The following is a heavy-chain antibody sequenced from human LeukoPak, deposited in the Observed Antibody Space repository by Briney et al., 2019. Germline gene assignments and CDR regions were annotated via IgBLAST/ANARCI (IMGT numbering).Heavy chain of an antibody. J-gene: IGHJ4*02. CDR1: GFTVSSNY. CDR3: AKGSRRIVATSIGY. D-gene: IGHD5-12*01. CDR2: IYSGGST. V-gene: IGHV3-53*01. Sequence: GGSLRLSCAASGFTVSSNYMSWVRQAPGKGLEWVSVIYSGGSTYYADSVKGRFTISRDNSKNTLYLQMNSLRAEDTAVYYCAKGSRRIVATSIGYWGQGTLVTVSS.